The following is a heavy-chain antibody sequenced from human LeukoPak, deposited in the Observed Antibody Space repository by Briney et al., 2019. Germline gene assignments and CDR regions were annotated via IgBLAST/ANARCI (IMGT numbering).Heavy chain of an antibody. J-gene: IGHJ4*02. CDR2: ISGNGGKT. D-gene: IGHD4-17*01. Sequence: GGSLRLSCAASGFTFSSYSMNWVRQPPGKGLEWVSGISGNGGKTFYTRSVRGRFTISRDNSRNTVFLHLDSLRAEDTALYYCARFSDYGEYWGQGTLVTVSS. V-gene: IGHV3-23*01. CDR3: ARFSDYGEY. CDR1: GFTFSSYS.